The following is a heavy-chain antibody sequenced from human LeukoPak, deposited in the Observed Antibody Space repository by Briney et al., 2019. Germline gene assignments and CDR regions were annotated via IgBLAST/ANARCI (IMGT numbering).Heavy chain of an antibody. CDR3: TTAPTRGRLPYFGY. CDR2: IRDGVTT. D-gene: IGHD6-25*01. J-gene: IGHJ4*02. V-gene: IGHV3-15*01. CDR1: GFKVTDAW. Sequence: GGSLRLSCAPSGFKVTDAWMSWVRQAPGKGLEWVGRIRDGVTTDYAAPVKGRFTISRDVSENTFFLQMNSLETEDTAVYYCTTAPTRGRLPYFGYWGQGTLLTVSS.